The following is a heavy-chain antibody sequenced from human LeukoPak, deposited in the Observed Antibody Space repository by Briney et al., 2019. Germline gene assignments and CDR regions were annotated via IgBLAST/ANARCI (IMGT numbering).Heavy chain of an antibody. Sequence: SETLSLTCTVSGASVGSAGYYWSWIRQPPGGGLEWIVYVYYIGNTNYNPSLKRRVTMSVNPSKNLFSLNLHSVTAADTAMYYCARTQSQSGSYRYYFAYWGQGTLVTVSS. CDR3: ARTQSQSGSYRYYFAY. V-gene: IGHV4-61*08. CDR1: GASVGSAGYY. CDR2: VYYIGNT. D-gene: IGHD1-26*01. J-gene: IGHJ4*02.